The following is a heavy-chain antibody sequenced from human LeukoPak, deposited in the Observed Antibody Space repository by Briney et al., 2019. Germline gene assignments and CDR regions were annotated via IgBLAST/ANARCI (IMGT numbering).Heavy chain of an antibody. CDR1: GGSISSSSYY. V-gene: IGHV4-39*01. D-gene: IGHD6-19*01. Sequence: SETLSLTCTVSGGSISSSSYYWGWIRQPPGKGLEWIGSIYYSGSTYYNPSLKSRVTISVDTSKNQFSLKLSSVTAADTAVYYCARHSSGWYGGDYWGQGTLVTVSS. CDR2: IYYSGST. CDR3: ARHSSGWYGGDY. J-gene: IGHJ4*02.